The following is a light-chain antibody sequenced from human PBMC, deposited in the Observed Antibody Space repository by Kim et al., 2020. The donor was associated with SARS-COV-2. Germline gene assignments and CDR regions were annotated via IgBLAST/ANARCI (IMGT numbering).Light chain of an antibody. Sequence: QGESAALAGRARDNSESSLAWYQQAPGQPPRLRSFDAGVRAAGIPHRFSGSVSGTDFSLTIGSLSPEEFASYYCLQRGSWPPALTFGGGSKVDIK. CDR2: DAG. CDR1: DNSESS. CDR3: LQRGSWPPALT. J-gene: IGKJ4*01. V-gene: IGKV3-11*01.